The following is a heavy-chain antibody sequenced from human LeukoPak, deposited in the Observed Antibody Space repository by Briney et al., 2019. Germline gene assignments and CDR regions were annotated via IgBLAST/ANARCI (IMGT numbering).Heavy chain of an antibody. CDR2: ISSSSSYI. J-gene: IGHJ3*02. Sequence: GGSLRLSCAASGFTFSGYKMNWVRQAPGKGLEWVSSISSSSSYIYYADSVKGRFTISRDNAKNSLYLQMNSLRAEDTAVYYCARARNHYGYCSGGSCYTSWDAFDIWGQGTMVTVSS. CDR1: GFTFSGYK. CDR3: ARARNHYGYCSGGSCYTSWDAFDI. V-gene: IGHV3-21*01. D-gene: IGHD2-15*01.